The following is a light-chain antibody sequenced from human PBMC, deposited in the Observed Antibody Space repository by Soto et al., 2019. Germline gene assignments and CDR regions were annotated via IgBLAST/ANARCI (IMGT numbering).Light chain of an antibody. CDR3: QQYARWPVT. V-gene: IGKV3-15*01. CDR2: KTS. CDR1: RSVGGN. J-gene: IGKJ4*01. Sequence: EIILTQSPATLSVSPGETTSLSCRATRSVGGNLGWYQQKPGQTPRLLIYKTSTRATGIPARFSGSGSETEFTLIISSLQSEDFAVYYCQQYARWPVTFGGGTKVEIK.